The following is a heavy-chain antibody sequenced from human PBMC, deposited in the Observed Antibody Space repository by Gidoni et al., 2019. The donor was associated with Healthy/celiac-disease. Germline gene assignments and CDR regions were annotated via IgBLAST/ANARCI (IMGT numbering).Heavy chain of an antibody. V-gene: IGHV3-30-3*01. Sequence: QVQLVESGGGGVQPGRSLRLACAASGFTFSSYAMHWVRQAPGKGLEWVAVISYDGSNKYYADSVKGRFTISRDNSKNTLYLQMNSLRAEDTAVYYCARELYMVRGVVFDYWGQGTLVTVSS. CDR2: ISYDGSNK. CDR1: GFTFSSYA. J-gene: IGHJ4*02. CDR3: ARELYMVRGVVFDY. D-gene: IGHD3-10*01.